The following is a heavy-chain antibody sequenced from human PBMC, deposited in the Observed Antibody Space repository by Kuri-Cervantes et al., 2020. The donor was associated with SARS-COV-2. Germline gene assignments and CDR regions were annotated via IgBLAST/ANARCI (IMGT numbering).Heavy chain of an antibody. CDR2: FDPEDGET. CDR1: GCTLTELS. V-gene: IGHV1-24*01. J-gene: IGHJ5*02. CDR3: ATGPPYYDPSNWFDP. Sequence: ASVKVSCKVSGCTLTELSMHWVRQAPGKGLEWMGGFDPEDGETIYAQKFQGRVTMTEDTSTDTAYMELSSLRSEDTAVYYCATGPPYYDPSNWFDPWGQGTLVTVSS. D-gene: IGHD3-3*01.